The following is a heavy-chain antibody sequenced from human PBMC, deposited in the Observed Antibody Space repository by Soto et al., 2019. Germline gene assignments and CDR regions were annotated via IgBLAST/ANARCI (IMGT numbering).Heavy chain of an antibody. V-gene: IGHV1-69*08. CDR3: ARDIAGVLSIFDY. CDR2: IIPLLGIA. J-gene: IGHJ4*02. D-gene: IGHD3-16*02. CDR1: GGTFSSYS. Sequence: QVQLVQSGAAVKKPGSSVKVSCKASGGTFSSYSISWVRQAPGQGLEWMGRIIPLLGIANYAQNFQGRVTITADKSTSTAYMELSSLRSEDTAVYYCARDIAGVLSIFDYWGQGTLLTVSS.